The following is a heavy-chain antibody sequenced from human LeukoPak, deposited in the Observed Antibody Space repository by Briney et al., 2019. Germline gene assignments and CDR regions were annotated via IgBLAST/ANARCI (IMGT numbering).Heavy chain of an antibody. CDR3: ARGPEYYDFWSGYYATYYYGMDV. V-gene: IGHV1-69*13. J-gene: IGHJ6*02. CDR2: IIPIFGTA. CDR1: GGTFGSYA. Sequence: SVKVSCKASGGTFGSYAISWVRQAPGQGLEWMGGIIPIFGTANYAQKFQGRVTITADESTSTAYMELSSLRSEDTAVYYCARGPEYYDFWSGYYATYYYGMDVWGQGTTVTVSS. D-gene: IGHD3-3*01.